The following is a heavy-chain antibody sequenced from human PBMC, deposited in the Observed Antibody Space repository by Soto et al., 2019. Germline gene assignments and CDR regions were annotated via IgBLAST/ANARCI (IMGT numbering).Heavy chain of an antibody. CDR2: IIPIFGTA. CDR3: AREGAAMVPYWYFDL. V-gene: IGHV1-69*13. Sequence: GASVKVSCKASGGTFSSYAISWVRQAPGQGLEWMGGIIPIFGTANYAQKFQGRVTITADESTSTAYMELSSLRSEDTAVYYCAREGAAMVPYWYFDLWGRGTLVTVSS. J-gene: IGHJ2*01. D-gene: IGHD5-18*01. CDR1: GGTFSSYA.